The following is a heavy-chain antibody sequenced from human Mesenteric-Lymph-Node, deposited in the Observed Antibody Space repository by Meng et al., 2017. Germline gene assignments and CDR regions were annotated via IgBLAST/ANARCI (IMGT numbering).Heavy chain of an antibody. J-gene: IGHJ4*02. CDR2: ISSSGSTI. Sequence: GGSLRLSCAASGFTFSSYEMNWVRQAPGKGLEWVSYISSSGSTIYYADSVKGRFTISRDNAKNSLYLQMNSLRAEDTAVYYCATHNYWKCGDWGQGTLVTVSS. D-gene: IGHD1-1*01. CDR3: ATHNYWKCGD. CDR1: GFTFSSYE. V-gene: IGHV3-48*03.